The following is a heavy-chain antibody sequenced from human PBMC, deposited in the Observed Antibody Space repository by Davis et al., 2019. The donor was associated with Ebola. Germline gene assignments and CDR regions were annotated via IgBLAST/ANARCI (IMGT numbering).Heavy chain of an antibody. Sequence: GGSLRPSCAASGFTFSSYAMSWVRQAPGKGLEWVSAISGSGGSTYYADSVKGRFTISRDNAKNSLYLQMNTLRVEDTAIYYCVPGTWIRGQGTLVAVSS. CDR1: GFTFSSYA. J-gene: IGHJ4*02. V-gene: IGHV3-23*01. D-gene: IGHD5-18*01. CDR2: ISGSGGST. CDR3: VPGTWI.